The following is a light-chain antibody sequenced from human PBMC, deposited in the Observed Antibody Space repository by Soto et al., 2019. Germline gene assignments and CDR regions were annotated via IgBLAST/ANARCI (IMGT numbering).Light chain of an antibody. J-gene: IGKJ4*02. V-gene: IGKV1-9*01. CDR3: QQLNGYPIS. CDR1: QDISSY. CDR2: GAH. Sequence: DIQLTQSPSLLSASVGDRVTITCRASQDISSYLARYQQKPGRAPGLLIHGAHSLHIGVLSRFSCSGAGTKFSLTNSILKSEDFATYYCQQLNGYPISFGGGAKVKT.